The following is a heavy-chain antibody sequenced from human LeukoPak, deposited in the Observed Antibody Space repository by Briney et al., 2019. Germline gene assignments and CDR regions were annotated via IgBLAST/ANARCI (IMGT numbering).Heavy chain of an antibody. CDR3: ARGGDVANCGGDCYSLDY. CDR2: IHPRGDSI. CDR1: GYTFTSYY. J-gene: IGHJ4*02. V-gene: IGHV1-46*01. Sequence: ASVKVSCKASGYTFTSYYIHWVRQAPGQRLEWMGTIHPRGDSINYALKFQGRVTMTRDTSTSTVYMELNSLKSEDTAVYYCARGGDVANCGGDCYSLDYWGQGTLVTVSS. D-gene: IGHD2-21*02.